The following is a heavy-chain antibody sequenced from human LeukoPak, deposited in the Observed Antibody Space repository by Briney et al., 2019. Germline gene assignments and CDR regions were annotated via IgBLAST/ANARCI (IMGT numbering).Heavy chain of an antibody. J-gene: IGHJ4*02. Sequence: SETLSLTCTVSGDSIRTYHRSWIRQPPGKGLEWIGYIYYSGSTNYKPCLMTRVTISPDTSKNQYSLKLSSVTAADTAVYYCARHRGYTYGRTFDFWGQGSLVTVSS. D-gene: IGHD5-18*01. CDR1: GDSIRTYH. CDR3: ARHRGYTYGRTFDF. V-gene: IGHV4-59*08. CDR2: IYYSGST.